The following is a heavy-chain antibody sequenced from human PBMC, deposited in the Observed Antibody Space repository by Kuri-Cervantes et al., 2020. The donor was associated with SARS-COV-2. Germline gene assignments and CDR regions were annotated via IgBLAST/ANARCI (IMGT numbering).Heavy chain of an antibody. CDR2: ITPIFGTA. D-gene: IGHD3-22*01. CDR3: ARAPGDSTGYYFFY. J-gene: IGHJ4*02. Sequence: SVKVSCKASGGSFSNNAINWVRQAPGQGLEWIGGITPIFGTANYAQNLQGRVRITADTSTSTSYMDLSSLRPDDTAIYYCARAPGDSTGYYFFYWGQGTLVTVSS. CDR1: GGSFSNNA. V-gene: IGHV1-69*06.